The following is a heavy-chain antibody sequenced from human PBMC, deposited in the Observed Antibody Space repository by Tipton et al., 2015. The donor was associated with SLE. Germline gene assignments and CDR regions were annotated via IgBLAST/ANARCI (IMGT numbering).Heavy chain of an antibody. Sequence: GSLRLSCAASGFTFSSYSMNWVRQAPGKGLEWVSSISSSSSYIYYADSVKGRFTISRDNAKNSLYLQMNSLRAEDTAVYHCARDRGVSYYYYGMDVWGQGTTVTVSS. CDR1: GFTFSSYS. CDR3: ARDRGVSYYYYGMDV. CDR2: ISSSSSYI. V-gene: IGHV3-21*03. D-gene: IGHD3-10*01. J-gene: IGHJ6*02.